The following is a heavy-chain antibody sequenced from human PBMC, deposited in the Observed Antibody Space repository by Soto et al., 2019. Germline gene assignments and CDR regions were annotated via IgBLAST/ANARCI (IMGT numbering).Heavy chain of an antibody. V-gene: IGHV1-18*01. J-gene: IGHJ6*02. CDR3: ARDRPTSSIRARDYYYAMDV. CDR1: GYTYISYG. CDR2: ISSYDGNT. Sequence: QVQLVQSGAEVKKPGASVKVSCKASGYTYISYGISWVRQAPGQGLEWMGWISSYDGNTNYAQKLQGRVTMTTDTSKTTDYMELRSLRSDDTAVYYCARDRPTSSIRARDYYYAMDVWGQGTTVTVSS. D-gene: IGHD6-6*01.